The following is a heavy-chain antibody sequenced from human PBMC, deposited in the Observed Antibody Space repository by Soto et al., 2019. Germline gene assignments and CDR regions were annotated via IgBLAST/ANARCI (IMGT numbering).Heavy chain of an antibody. V-gene: IGHV3-23*01. D-gene: IGHD1-1*01. CDR3: AEGGYRPEENGS. J-gene: IGHJ4*02. CDR2: INGRGIFI. CDR1: GFTFSNSA. Sequence: GGSLRLSCAASGFTFSNSAMSWVRQAPGKGLEWVAAINGRGIFIHYADSVKGRFTISRDNSKNTLFLQMSSLRAEDTALFYRAEGGYRPEENGSRGLGTLVTVSS.